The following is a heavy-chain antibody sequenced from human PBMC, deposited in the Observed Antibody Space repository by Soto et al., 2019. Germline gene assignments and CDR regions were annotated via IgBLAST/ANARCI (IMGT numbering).Heavy chain of an antibody. CDR1: GGTFNSYD. CDR3: ARLSRPNYYDTSGFFKDNWFDP. Sequence: QVQLVQSGAEVKKPGSSMKVSCKASGGTFNSYDINWVRQAPGQGLAWMGGIIPIVETPKYGQKFQGRVTITPDESTNTVYMELSSLRSEDPAIYYCARLSRPNYYDTSGFFKDNWFDPWGQGTLVTVSS. D-gene: IGHD3-22*01. CDR2: IIPIVETP. V-gene: IGHV1-69*01. J-gene: IGHJ5*02.